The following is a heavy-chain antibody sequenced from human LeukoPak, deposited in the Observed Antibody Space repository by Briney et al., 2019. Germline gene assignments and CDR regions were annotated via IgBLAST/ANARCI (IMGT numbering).Heavy chain of an antibody. D-gene: IGHD2-2*02. J-gene: IGHJ6*03. Sequence: ASVKVSCKASGYTFTSYDINWVRQATGQGLEWMGWINPNSGGTNYAQKFQGRVTMTRDTSISTAHMELSRLRSDDTAVYYCARDRAYCSSTSCHKSNTPNRSGLYYYYYMDVWGKGTTVTISS. CDR1: GYTFTSYD. CDR3: ARDRAYCSSTSCHKSNTPNRSGLYYYYYMDV. V-gene: IGHV1-2*02. CDR2: INPNSGGT.